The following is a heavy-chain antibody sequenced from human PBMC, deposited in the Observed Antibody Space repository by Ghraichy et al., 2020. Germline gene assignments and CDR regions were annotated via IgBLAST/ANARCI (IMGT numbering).Heavy chain of an antibody. D-gene: IGHD6-19*01. CDR3: ASLPAQSGEQWLAYVYWYFDL. Sequence: LSLTCTVSGGSISSSSYYWGWIRQPPGKGLEWIGSIYYSGSTYYNPSLKSRVTISVDTSKNQFSLKLSSVTAADTAVYYCASLPAQSGEQWLAYVYWYFDLWGRGTLVTVSS. CDR2: IYYSGST. V-gene: IGHV4-39*01. J-gene: IGHJ2*01. CDR1: GGSISSSSYY.